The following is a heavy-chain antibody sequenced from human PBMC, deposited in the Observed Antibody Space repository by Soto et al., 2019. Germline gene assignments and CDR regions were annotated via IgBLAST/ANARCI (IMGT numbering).Heavy chain of an antibody. D-gene: IGHD4-17*01. Sequence: EVQLVESGGVVVQPGGSLRLSCAASGFTFDDYTMHWVRQAPGKGLEWVSLISWDGGSTYYADSVKGRFTISRDNSKNSLYLQMNSLRAEDTAVYYCARDDYGGNGPSDYYYGMDVWGQGTTVTVSS. CDR2: ISWDGGST. CDR3: ARDDYGGNGPSDYYYGMDV. J-gene: IGHJ6*02. V-gene: IGHV3-43*01. CDR1: GFTFDDYT.